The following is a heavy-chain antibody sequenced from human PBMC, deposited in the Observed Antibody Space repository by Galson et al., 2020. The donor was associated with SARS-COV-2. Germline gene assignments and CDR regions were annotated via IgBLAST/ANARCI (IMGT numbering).Heavy chain of an antibody. Sequence: GGSLRLSCSASGFTFSSYAMHWVRQAPGKGLEYVSAISSNGGSTYYADSVKGRFTISRDNSKNTLYLQMSSLRAEDTAVYYCVTTLGTYYDFWSGYSNMIGPYFDYWGQGTLVTVSS. CDR2: ISSNGGST. J-gene: IGHJ4*02. D-gene: IGHD3-3*01. CDR1: GFTFSSYA. V-gene: IGHV3-64D*08. CDR3: VTTLGTYYDFWSGYSNMIGPYFDY.